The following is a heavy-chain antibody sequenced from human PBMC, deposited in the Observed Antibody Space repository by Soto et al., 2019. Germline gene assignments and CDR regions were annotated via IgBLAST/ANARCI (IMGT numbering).Heavy chain of an antibody. CDR3: ARENSIASLSYYYGMDV. V-gene: IGHV1-69*01. Sequence: QVQLVQSGAEVKKPGSSVKVSCQASGGSFTGHVISWVRQAPGQGLEWMGGIIPIFGTVNYAQKFQGRVTITADESTSTAYMELSSLRSEDTAVYYCARENSIASLSYYYGMDVWGQGTTVTVSS. J-gene: IGHJ6*02. D-gene: IGHD6-6*01. CDR2: IIPIFGTV. CDR1: GGSFTGHV.